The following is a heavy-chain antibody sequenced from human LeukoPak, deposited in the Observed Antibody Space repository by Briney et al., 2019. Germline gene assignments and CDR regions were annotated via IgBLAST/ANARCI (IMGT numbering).Heavy chain of an antibody. CDR1: GYNFPTYW. CDR3: ARRSIVPVATADALDI. Sequence: GESLKISCKGSGYNFPTYWIGWVRQMPGKGLEWMGIIQPGDSHTRYSPSFQGQVTFSADRSISTAYLQWSSMRASDTAIYYCARRSIVPVATADALDIWGQGTMVTVSS. CDR2: IQPGDSHT. V-gene: IGHV5-51*01. J-gene: IGHJ3*02. D-gene: IGHD2-2*01.